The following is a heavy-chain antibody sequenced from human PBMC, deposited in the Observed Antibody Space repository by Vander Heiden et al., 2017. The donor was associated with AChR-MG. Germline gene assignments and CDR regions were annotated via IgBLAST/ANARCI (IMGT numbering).Heavy chain of an antibody. CDR3: AKKEGYCTNGVCSDY. CDR1: GFTFGSYG. D-gene: IGHD2-8*01. CDR2: ISYDGSNK. Sequence: QVQLVESGGGVVQPGRSLRLSCAASGFTFGSYGMHWVRQAPGKGLEWVAVISYDGSNKYYADSVKGRFTISRDNSKNTLYLQMNSLRAEDTAVYYCAKKEGYCTNGVCSDYWGQGTLVTVSS. J-gene: IGHJ4*02. V-gene: IGHV3-30*18.